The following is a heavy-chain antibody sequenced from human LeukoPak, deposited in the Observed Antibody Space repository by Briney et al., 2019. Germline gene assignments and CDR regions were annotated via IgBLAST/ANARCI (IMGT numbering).Heavy chain of an antibody. D-gene: IGHD3-22*01. J-gene: IGHJ6*03. CDR3: ARGRQDVTIIVVIMTAVSYYLDV. V-gene: IGHV4-34*01. CDR1: GEPFSGYY. CDR2: MSHSGST. Sequence: AETLSLTCAVYGEPFSGYYWTWIRHTPEKGLEWIGEMSHSGSTNYNPSLKSRVTLSVDTSKNQFSLPLSSVTAADTAVYYCARGRQDVTIIVVIMTAVSYYLDVWGKGTTVTVS.